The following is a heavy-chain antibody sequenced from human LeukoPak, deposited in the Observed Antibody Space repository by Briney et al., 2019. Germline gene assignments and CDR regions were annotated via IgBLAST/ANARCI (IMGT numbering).Heavy chain of an antibody. CDR2: IYYSGST. CDR1: GGSISSSSYY. V-gene: IGHV4-39*01. J-gene: IGHJ5*02. CDR3: ASRQGLARGTNWFDP. Sequence: SETLSLTCTVSGGSISSSSYYWGWIRQPPGKGLEWIGSIYYSGSTYYNPSLKSRVTISVDTSKNQFSLKLSSVTAADTAVYYCASRQGLARGTNWFDPWGQGTLVTVSS. D-gene: IGHD3-3*02.